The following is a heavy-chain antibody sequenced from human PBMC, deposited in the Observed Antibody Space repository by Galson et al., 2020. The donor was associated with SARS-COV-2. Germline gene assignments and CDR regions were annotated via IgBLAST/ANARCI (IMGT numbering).Heavy chain of an antibody. D-gene: IGHD5-12*01. CDR2: IKQDGSEK. V-gene: IGHV3-7*01. Sequence: GGSLRLPCAASGFTFSSYWMSWVRQAPGKGLEWVANIKQDGSEKYYVDSVKGRFTISRDNAKNSLYLQMNSLRAEDTAVYYCARDLSGYDYYYYYVIDVWGQGTTVTVSS. CDR1: GFTFSSYW. CDR3: ARDLSGYDYYYYYVIDV. J-gene: IGHJ6*02.